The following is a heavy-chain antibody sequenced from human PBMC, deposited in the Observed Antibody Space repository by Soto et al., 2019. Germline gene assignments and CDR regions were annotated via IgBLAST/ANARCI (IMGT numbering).Heavy chain of an antibody. V-gene: IGHV1-69*01. D-gene: IGHD1-26*01. CDR3: ARERKRGSSGGFDY. J-gene: IGHJ4*02. CDR2: IIPIFGTA. CDR1: GGTFSSYA. Sequence: QVQLVQSGAEVKKPGSSVKVSCKASGGTFSSYAISWVRQAPGQGLEWMGGIIPIFGTANYAQKFQGRVTITADESTSTDYMELSSLRSEDTAVYYCARERKRGSSGGFDYWGQGTLVTVSS.